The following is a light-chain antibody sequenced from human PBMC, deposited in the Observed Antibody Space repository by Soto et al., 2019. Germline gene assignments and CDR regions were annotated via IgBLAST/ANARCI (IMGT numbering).Light chain of an antibody. J-gene: IGLJ2*01. V-gene: IGLV2-14*03. CDR2: DVS. Sequence: QSVLTQPASVSGSPGQSITISCTGTSSDVGAYNYVSWYQHHPGKAPRLIINDVSHRPSGVSNRFSGSKSGNTASLTISGLQAEDEADYYCTSYTDSSLVVFGGGTKVTVL. CDR1: SSDVGAYNY. CDR3: TSYTDSSLVV.